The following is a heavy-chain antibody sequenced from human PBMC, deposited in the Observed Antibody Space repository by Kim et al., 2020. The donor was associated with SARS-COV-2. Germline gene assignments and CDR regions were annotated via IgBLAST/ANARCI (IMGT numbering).Heavy chain of an antibody. D-gene: IGHD3-10*01. V-gene: IGHV3-23*01. CDR1: GFTFSSYA. Sequence: GGSLRLSCAASGFTFSSYAMSWVRQAPGKGLEWVSAISGSGGSTYYADSVKGRFTISRDNSRNTLYLQMNSLRAEDTAVYYCAKDYYGSGRGDYWGQGTLVTVSS. CDR3: AKDYYGSGRGDY. CDR2: ISGSGGST. J-gene: IGHJ4*02.